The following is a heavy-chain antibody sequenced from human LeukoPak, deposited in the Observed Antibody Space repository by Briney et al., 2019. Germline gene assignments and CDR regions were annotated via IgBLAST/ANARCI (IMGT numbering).Heavy chain of an antibody. Sequence: GASVKVSCKASGGTFSSYAISWVRQAPGQGLEWMGGIIPIFGTANYAQKFQGRVTITTDESTSTAYMELSSLRSEDTAVYYCARGTESFKEVRAFDIWGQGTMVTVSS. D-gene: IGHD1-26*01. V-gene: IGHV1-69*05. CDR1: GGTFSSYA. J-gene: IGHJ3*02. CDR2: IIPIFGTA. CDR3: ARGTESFKEVRAFDI.